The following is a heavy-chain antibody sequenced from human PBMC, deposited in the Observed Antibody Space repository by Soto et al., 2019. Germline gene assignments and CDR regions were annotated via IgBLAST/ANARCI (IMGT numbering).Heavy chain of an antibody. CDR3: AKSQGSSTSLEIYYYYYYGMDV. D-gene: IGHD2-2*01. CDR1: GGTFGSYA. J-gene: IGHJ6*01. V-gene: IGHV1-69*01. CDR2: IIPIPGTA. Sequence: QVQLVQSGAEVKKPGSSVKVSCKASGGTFGSYAISWVRQAPGQGLEWMGGIIPIPGTANYAQKFQGRVTIAADEPTGPAYMELSSRRSEDTAVYYCAKSQGSSTSLEIYYYYYYGMDVWGQGTRVTVSS.